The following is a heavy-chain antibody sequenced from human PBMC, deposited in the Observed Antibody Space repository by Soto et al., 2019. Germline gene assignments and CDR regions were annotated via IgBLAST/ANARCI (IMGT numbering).Heavy chain of an antibody. CDR3: ARDKITGLFDY. CDR1: GGSISSSSYY. Sequence: PSETLSLTCTVSGGSISSSSYYWGWIRQPPGKGLEWIGNIYYRGSTNYNPSLKSRVTISVDTSKNQFSLKLTSVTAADTAVYYCARDKITGLFDYWGQGTLVTVSS. V-gene: IGHV4-39*07. J-gene: IGHJ4*02. CDR2: IYYRGST. D-gene: IGHD2-8*02.